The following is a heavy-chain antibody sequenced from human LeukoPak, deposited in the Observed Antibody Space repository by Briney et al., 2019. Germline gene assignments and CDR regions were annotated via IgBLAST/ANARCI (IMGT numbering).Heavy chain of an antibody. CDR1: GFTLNTFA. V-gene: IGHV3-30-3*01. CDR3: AKGDYSNWGYMDV. CDR2: ISYDSSNY. D-gene: IGHD4-11*01. J-gene: IGHJ6*03. Sequence: GGSLRLSCAASGFTLNTFAMHWVRQPPGRGLEWVAVISYDSSNYYYADSVKGRFTISRDNSRNSLYLQMNSLGTEDTAVYYCAKGDYSNWGYMDVWGKGTTVTVSS.